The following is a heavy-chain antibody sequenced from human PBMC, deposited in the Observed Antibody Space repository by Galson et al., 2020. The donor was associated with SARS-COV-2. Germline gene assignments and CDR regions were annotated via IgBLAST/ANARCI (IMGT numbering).Heavy chain of an antibody. J-gene: IGHJ4*02. V-gene: IGHV4-30-4*01. CDR3: ASTSSTGTREYYFGY. D-gene: IGHD4-17*01. Sequence: SETLSLTCAVSGGPISTDAYYWPWIRQPTGKGLEWIGDIHSPGNTYYNPSLKSRVTTSIDPSKNQFSLKLTSVTTADTAVYFCASTSSTGTREYYFGYGGQGTLVTVSS. CDR2: IHSPGNT. CDR1: GGPISTDAYY.